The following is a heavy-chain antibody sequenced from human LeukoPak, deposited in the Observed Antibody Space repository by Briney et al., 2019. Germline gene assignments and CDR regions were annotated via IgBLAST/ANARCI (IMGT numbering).Heavy chain of an antibody. CDR1: GYTFTSYD. D-gene: IGHD2-21*02. J-gene: IGHJ5*02. CDR3: ARGVVVTASFDP. Sequence: GASVKVSCKASGYTFTSYDINWVRQATGQGLEWMGWMNPNSGNTGYAQKFQGRVTMTRNTSISTAYMELSSLRSEDTAVYYCARGVVVTASFDPWGQGTLVTVSS. CDR2: MNPNSGNT. V-gene: IGHV1-8*01.